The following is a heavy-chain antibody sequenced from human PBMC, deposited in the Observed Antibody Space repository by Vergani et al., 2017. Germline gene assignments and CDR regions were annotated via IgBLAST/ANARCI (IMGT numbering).Heavy chain of an antibody. J-gene: IGHJ3*01. CDR2: ISSSSSTI. Sequence: VQLVESGGGLVQPGGSLRLSCAASGFTFSSYSMNWVRQAPGKGLEWVSYISSSSSTIYYADSVKGRFTISRDNAKNSLYLQMNSLRAEDTAVYYCARDLFSSSSWYLQGAFDCGGQGTVITVSA. V-gene: IGHV3-48*01. CDR1: GFTFSSYS. CDR3: ARDLFSSSSWYLQGAFDC. D-gene: IGHD6-13*01.